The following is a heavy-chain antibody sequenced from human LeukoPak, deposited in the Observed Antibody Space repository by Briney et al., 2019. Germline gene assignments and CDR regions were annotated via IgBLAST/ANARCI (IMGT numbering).Heavy chain of an antibody. CDR1: GGSFSGYY. Sequence: SSETLSLTCAVYGGSFSGYYWSWIRQPPGKGLEWIGEINHSGSTNYNPSLKSRVTISVDTSKNQFSLKLSSVTAADTAVYYCARVGCSGGSCYCDYWGQGTLVTVSS. CDR3: ARVGCSGGSCYCDY. J-gene: IGHJ4*02. D-gene: IGHD2-15*01. V-gene: IGHV4-34*01. CDR2: INHSGST.